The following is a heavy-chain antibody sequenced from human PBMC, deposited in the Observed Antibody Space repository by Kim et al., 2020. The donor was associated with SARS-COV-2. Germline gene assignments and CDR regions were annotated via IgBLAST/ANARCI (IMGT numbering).Heavy chain of an antibody. Sequence: SQTLSLTCAVYGGSFSGYYWSWIRQPPGKGLEWIGEINHSGSTNYNPSLKSRVTISVDTSKNQFSLKLSSVTAADTAVYYCARGGSLYYVFWSGPRYYFDYWGQGPLVTVSS. V-gene: IGHV4-34*01. CDR3: ARGGSLYYVFWSGPRYYFDY. D-gene: IGHD3-3*01. CDR1: GGSFSGYY. J-gene: IGHJ4*02. CDR2: INHSGST.